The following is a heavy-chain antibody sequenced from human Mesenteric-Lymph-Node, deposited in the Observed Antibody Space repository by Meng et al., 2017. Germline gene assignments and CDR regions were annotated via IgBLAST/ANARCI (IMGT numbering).Heavy chain of an antibody. CDR2: IKQDGSEK. J-gene: IGHJ4*02. CDR1: GFTFSSYW. V-gene: IGHV3-7*01. Sequence: GESLKISCAASGFTFSSYWMSWVRQAPGKGLEWVANIKQDGSEKYYVDSVKGRFTISRDNAKNSLYLQMNSLRAEDTAVYYCARDRGIVGASKTDYWGQGTLVTVSS. D-gene: IGHD1-26*01. CDR3: ARDRGIVGASKTDY.